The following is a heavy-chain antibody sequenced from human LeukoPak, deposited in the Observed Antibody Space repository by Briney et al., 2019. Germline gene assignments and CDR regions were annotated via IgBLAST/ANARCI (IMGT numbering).Heavy chain of an antibody. CDR2: INHSGST. CDR1: GGSFSGYY. V-gene: IGHV4-34*01. Sequence: PPETLSLTCAVYGGSFSGYYWSWIRQPPGKGLEWIGEINHSGSTNYNPSLKSRVTISVDTSKNQFSLKLSSVTAADTAVYYCARGPYYDFWSGYYRRNYYYMDVWGKGTTVTVSS. J-gene: IGHJ6*03. CDR3: ARGPYYDFWSGYYRRNYYYMDV. D-gene: IGHD3-3*01.